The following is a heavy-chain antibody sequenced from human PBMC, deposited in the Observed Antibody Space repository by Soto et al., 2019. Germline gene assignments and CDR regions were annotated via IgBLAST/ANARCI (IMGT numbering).Heavy chain of an antibody. D-gene: IGHD6-6*01. CDR3: ANRISARPSNYYYYGMDV. V-gene: IGHV3-23*01. CDR1: GFTFSSYA. CDR2: ISGSGGST. J-gene: IGHJ6*02. Sequence: GGSLRLSCAASGFTFSSYAMSWVRQAPGKGLEWVSAISGSGGSTYYADSVKGRFTISRDNSKNTLYLQMNSLRAEDTAVYYCANRISARPSNYYYYGMDVWGQGTTVTVS.